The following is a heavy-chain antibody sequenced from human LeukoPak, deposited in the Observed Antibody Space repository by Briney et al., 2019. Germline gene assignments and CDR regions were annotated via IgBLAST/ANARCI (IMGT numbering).Heavy chain of an antibody. CDR3: ARRPLSNGQYAFDI. CDR2: IYKTGTS. V-gene: IGHV4-31*03. J-gene: IGHJ3*02. D-gene: IGHD2-8*01. CDR1: GGSISSGAYY. Sequence: SETLSLTCTVSGGSISSGAYYWTWTRQHPEKGLDWIAYIYKTGTSSYNPSLMSRVNMSVDTSKNQFSLNLSSVTAADTAVYYCARRPLSNGQYAFDIWGQGTMVTVSS.